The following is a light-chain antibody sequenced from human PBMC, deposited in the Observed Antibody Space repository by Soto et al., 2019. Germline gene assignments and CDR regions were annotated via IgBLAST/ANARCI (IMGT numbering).Light chain of an antibody. CDR2: DAS. CDR1: QSVSSY. J-gene: IGKJ5*01. V-gene: IGKV3-11*01. Sequence: DILLTQSPATPSLSPGERATLSCRASQSVSSYLAWYQQKPGQAPRLLIYDASNRATGIPARFSGSGSGTAFTLAIISLEPEDFAVYYCQQRSNWTPLITFGQGTRLEIK. CDR3: QQRSNWTPLIT.